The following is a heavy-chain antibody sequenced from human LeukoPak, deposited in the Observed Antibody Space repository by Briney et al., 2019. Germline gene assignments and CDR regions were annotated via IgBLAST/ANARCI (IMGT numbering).Heavy chain of an antibody. CDR3: ARDSPDGSGTYYNDSPDY. D-gene: IGHD3-10*01. CDR2: IIPIFGTA. V-gene: IGHV1-69*13. CDR1: GGTFSSYA. Sequence: SVKVSCKASGGTFSSYAISWVRQAPGQGLEWMGGIIPIFGTANYAQKFQGRVTITADESTSTAYMDLRSLRSDDTAIYYCARDSPDGSGTYYNDSPDYWGQGTLVTVSS. J-gene: IGHJ4*02.